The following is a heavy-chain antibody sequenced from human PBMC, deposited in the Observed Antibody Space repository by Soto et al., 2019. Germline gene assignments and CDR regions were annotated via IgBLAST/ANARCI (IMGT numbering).Heavy chain of an antibody. CDR1: GFTFSSYA. CDR3: AKGPRDFDWLQTSDY. V-gene: IGHV3-23*01. CDR2: ISGSGGST. J-gene: IGHJ4*02. D-gene: IGHD3-9*01. Sequence: GGSLRLSCAASGFTFSSYAMSWVRQAPGKGLEWVSAISGSGGSTYYADSVKGRFTISRDNSKNTLYLQMNSLRAEDTAVYYCAKGPRDFDWLQTSDYWGQGTLVTVSS.